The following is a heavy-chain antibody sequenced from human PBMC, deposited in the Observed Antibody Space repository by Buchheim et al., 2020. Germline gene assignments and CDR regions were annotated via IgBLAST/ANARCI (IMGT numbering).Heavy chain of an antibody. J-gene: IGHJ4*02. CDR3: ARGRAGLSIAARHHTFDY. D-gene: IGHD6-6*01. CDR1: GGSFSGYY. CDR2: INHSGST. Sequence: QVQLQQRGAGLLKPSETLSLTCAVYGGSFSGYYWSWIRQPPGKGLEWIGEINHSGSTNYNPSLKSRVTISVDTSKNQFSLKLSSVTAADTAVYYCARGRAGLSIAARHHTFDYWGQGTL. V-gene: IGHV4-34*01.